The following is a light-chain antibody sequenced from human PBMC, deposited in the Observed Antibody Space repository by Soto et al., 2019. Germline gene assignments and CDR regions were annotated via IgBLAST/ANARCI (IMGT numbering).Light chain of an antibody. CDR1: SSDVGGYNL. Sequence: QSALTQPASVSGSPGQLITISCTGTSSDVGGYNLVSWYQQHPGKAPKLMIYEASKRPSGVSNRFSGSRSGNTASLTISGLQAEDEADYHCCSYAGSSTLVFGGGTKVTVL. J-gene: IGLJ3*02. CDR3: CSYAGSSTLV. V-gene: IGLV2-23*01. CDR2: EAS.